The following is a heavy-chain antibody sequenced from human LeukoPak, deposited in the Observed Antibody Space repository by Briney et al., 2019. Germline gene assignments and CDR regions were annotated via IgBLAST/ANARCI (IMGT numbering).Heavy chain of an antibody. CDR3: ARARYGSGSYAFDY. V-gene: IGHV4-59*01. Sequence: PSETLSLTCTVSGGSITPYYWSWIRQPPGKELEWIAYIYYSGSTNYNPSLKSRVTISVDTSKNQFSLKLTSVTAADTAVYYCARARYGSGSYAFDYWGQGTLLTVSS. J-gene: IGHJ4*02. CDR2: IYYSGST. CDR1: GGSITPYY. D-gene: IGHD3-10*01.